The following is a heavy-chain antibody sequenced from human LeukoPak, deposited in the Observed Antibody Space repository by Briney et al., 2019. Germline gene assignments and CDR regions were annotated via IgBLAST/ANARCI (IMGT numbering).Heavy chain of an antibody. CDR3: ARYCGSGSYYSPYYYYYYMDV. Sequence: GGSLRLSCAASGFTFSSYWMSWVRQAPGKGLEWVANIKQDGSEKYYVDSVKGRFTISRDNAKNSLYLQMNSLRAEDTAVYYCARYCGSGSYYSPYYYYYYMDVWGKGTTVTVSS. D-gene: IGHD3-10*01. CDR1: GFTFSSYW. CDR2: IKQDGSEK. J-gene: IGHJ6*03. V-gene: IGHV3-7*01.